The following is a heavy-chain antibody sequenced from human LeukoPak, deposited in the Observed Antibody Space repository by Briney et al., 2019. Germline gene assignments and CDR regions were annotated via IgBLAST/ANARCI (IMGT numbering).Heavy chain of an antibody. V-gene: IGHV3-30*03. D-gene: IGHD3-16*02. CDR3: ARDLIALRVA. CDR1: GFTFSSYG. CDR2: ISYDGSNK. Sequence: GGSLRLSCAASGFTFSSYGMHWVRQAPGKGLEWVAVISYDGSNKYYADSVKGRFTISRDNSKNTLYLQMNSLRVEDTAVYYCARDLIALRVAWGQGTLVTVSS. J-gene: IGHJ5*02.